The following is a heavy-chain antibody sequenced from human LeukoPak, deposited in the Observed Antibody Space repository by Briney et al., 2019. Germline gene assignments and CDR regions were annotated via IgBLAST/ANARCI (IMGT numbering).Heavy chain of an antibody. V-gene: IGHV1-18*01. D-gene: IGHD3-22*01. J-gene: IGHJ4*02. CDR2: ISAYNGST. CDR1: GYTFTSYG. Sequence: GASVKVSCEASGYTFTSYGISWVRQAPGQGLEWMGWISAYNGSTNYAQKLQGRVTMTTDTSTSTAYMELRSLRSDDTAVYYCARDPAYYYDSSGCDYWGQGTLVTVSS. CDR3: ARDPAYYYDSSGCDY.